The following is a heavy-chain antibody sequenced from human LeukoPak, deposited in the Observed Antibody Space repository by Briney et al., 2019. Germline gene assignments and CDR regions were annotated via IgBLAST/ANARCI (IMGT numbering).Heavy chain of an antibody. Sequence: ASVKVSCKASGYTFTSYGISWVRQAPGQGLEWMGWISAYNGNTNYARKLQGRVTMTTDTSTSTAYMELRSLRSDDTAVYYCARGGGGVIAAALHYGMDVWGQGTTVTVSS. V-gene: IGHV1-18*01. D-gene: IGHD6-13*01. CDR1: GYTFTSYG. CDR2: ISAYNGNT. J-gene: IGHJ6*02. CDR3: ARGGGGVIAAALHYGMDV.